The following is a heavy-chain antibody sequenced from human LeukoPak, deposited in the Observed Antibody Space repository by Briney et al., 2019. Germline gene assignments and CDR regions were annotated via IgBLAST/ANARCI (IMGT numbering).Heavy chain of an antibody. CDR3: ARAVLYYYDSSGYYPPHDAFDI. Sequence: ASVKVSCKASGYTFTSYGISWVRQAPGQGLEWMGWISAYNGNTNYAQKLQGRVTMTTDTSTSTAYMEPRSLRSDDTAVYYCARAVLYYYDSSGYYPPHDAFDIWGQGTMVTVSS. V-gene: IGHV1-18*01. J-gene: IGHJ3*02. D-gene: IGHD3-22*01. CDR2: ISAYNGNT. CDR1: GYTFTSYG.